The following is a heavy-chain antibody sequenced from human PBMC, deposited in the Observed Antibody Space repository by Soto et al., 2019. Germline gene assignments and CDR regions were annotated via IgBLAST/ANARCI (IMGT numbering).Heavy chain of an antibody. CDR3: AKDGHDYYGSGSSKFDP. V-gene: IGHV3-23*01. CDR2: ISGSGGST. Sequence: GGSLRLSCAASGFTFSSYAMSWVRQAPGKGLEWVSAISGSGGSTYYADSVKGRFTISRDNSKNTLYLQMNSLRAEDTAVYYCAKDGHDYYGSGSSKFDPWGQGTLVTVSS. D-gene: IGHD3-10*01. CDR1: GFTFSSYA. J-gene: IGHJ5*02.